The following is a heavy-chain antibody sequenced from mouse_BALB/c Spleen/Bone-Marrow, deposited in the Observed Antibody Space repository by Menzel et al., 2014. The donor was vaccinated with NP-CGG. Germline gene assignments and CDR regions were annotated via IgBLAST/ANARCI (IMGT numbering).Heavy chain of an antibody. J-gene: IGHJ2*01. Sequence: VQLKESGPELVKPGASVEISCKASGYSFTGYFMNWVMQSHGKSLEWIGRINPYNGDTFYNQKFKGKATLTVDKSSSTAHMELRSLASEDSAVYYCARSGYYGSSYFDYWGQGTTLTVSS. V-gene: IGHV1-20*02. CDR3: ARSGYYGSSYFDY. CDR2: INPYNGDT. CDR1: GYSFTGYF. D-gene: IGHD1-1*01.